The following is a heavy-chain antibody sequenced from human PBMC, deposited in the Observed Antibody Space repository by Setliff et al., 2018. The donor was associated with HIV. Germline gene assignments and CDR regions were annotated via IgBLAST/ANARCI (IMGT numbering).Heavy chain of an antibody. CDR3: ARAGGGATDQAFDI. Sequence: ASVKVSCKAFGYSFTSYFLHWVRQAPGQGLEWLGIIDPNGGATNNAQKLQGRLTVTTDMSTSTLYMELSNLRSDDTAVYYCARAGGGATDQAFDIWGQGTMVTVSS. J-gene: IGHJ3*02. D-gene: IGHD2-2*01. CDR2: IDPNGGAT. V-gene: IGHV1-46*01. CDR1: GYSFTSYF.